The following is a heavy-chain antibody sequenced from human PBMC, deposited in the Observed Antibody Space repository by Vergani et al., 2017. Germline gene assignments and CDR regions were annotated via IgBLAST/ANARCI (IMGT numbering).Heavy chain of an antibody. CDR3: AREVRGGSRTSCAQYYFDY. CDR2: ISAYNGNT. V-gene: IGHV1-18*01. CDR1: VYTFTSYG. Sequence: QVQLVQSGAEVKKPGASVKVSCKASVYTFTSYGITWVRQAPGQGLEWMGWISAYNGNTDYEQNLQDRVTMTTDTSTNTAYMELRSLRSDDTAVYYCAREVRGGSRTSCAQYYFDYWGQGTLVTFAS. D-gene: IGHD2-2*01. J-gene: IGHJ4*02.